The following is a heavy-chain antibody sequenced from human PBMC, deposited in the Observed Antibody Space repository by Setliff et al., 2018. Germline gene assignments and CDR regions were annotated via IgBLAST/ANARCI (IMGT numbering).Heavy chain of an antibody. CDR2: IYYSGST. Sequence: LSLTCTVSGGSISSGGYYWSWIRQHPGKGLEWIGYIYYSGSTYYNPSLKSRVTISVDTSKNQFSLRLSSMTAADTAVYYCARVSRLLSVRNAFDIWGQGTMVTVSS. V-gene: IGHV4-31*03. J-gene: IGHJ3*02. CDR3: ARVSRLLSVRNAFDI. CDR1: GGSISSGGYY. D-gene: IGHD3-22*01.